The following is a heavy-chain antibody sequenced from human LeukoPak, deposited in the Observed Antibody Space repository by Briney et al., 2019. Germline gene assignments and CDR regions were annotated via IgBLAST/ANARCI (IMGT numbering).Heavy chain of an antibody. J-gene: IGHJ5*02. V-gene: IGHV4-34*01. CDR3: ARGQLVGVFDP. CDR1: GGSFSGYY. Sequence: SETLSLTCAVYGGSFSGYYWSWIRQPPGKGLEWIGEINHSGSTNYNPSLKSRVTISVDTSKNQFSLKLSSVTAADTAVYYCARGQLVGVFDPWGQGTWSPSPQ. CDR2: INHSGST. D-gene: IGHD6-13*01.